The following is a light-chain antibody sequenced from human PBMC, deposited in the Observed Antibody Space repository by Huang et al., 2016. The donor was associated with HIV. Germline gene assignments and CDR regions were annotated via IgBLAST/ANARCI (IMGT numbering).Light chain of an antibody. V-gene: IGKV3-11*01. J-gene: IGKJ4*01. CDR3: QQRRNWLT. Sequence: EIVLTQSPATLSLYPGERATLSCRASQSVNNYLAWYQHKPGQAPRRLIYDASTRATGIPGRFSGSGYGTDFTLTISSLEPEDFAVYYCQQRRNWLTFGEGTKVEIK. CDR2: DAS. CDR1: QSVNNY.